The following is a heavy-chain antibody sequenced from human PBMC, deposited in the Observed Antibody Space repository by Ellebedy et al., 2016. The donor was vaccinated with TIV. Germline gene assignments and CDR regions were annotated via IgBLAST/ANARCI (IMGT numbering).Heavy chain of an antibody. CDR3: ARDQIYCSGGSCYRTIDY. CDR2: INPNSGGT. CDR1: GGTFSSYA. J-gene: IGHJ4*02. V-gene: IGHV1-2*04. Sequence: ASVKVSCKASGGTFSSYAISWVRQAPGQGLEWMGWINPNSGGTNYAQKFQGWVTMTRDTSISTAYMELSRLRSDDTAVYYCARDQIYCSGGSCYRTIDYWGQGTLVTVSS. D-gene: IGHD2-15*01.